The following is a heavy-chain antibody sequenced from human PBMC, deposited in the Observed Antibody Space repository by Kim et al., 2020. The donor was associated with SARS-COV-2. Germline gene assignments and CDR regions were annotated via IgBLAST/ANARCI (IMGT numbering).Heavy chain of an antibody. CDR3: AGRFWSGHPRGKNFDY. V-gene: IGHV4-34*01. CDR2: INHSGST. CDR1: GGSFSGYY. D-gene: IGHD3-3*01. J-gene: IGHJ4*02. Sequence: SETLSLTCAVYGGSFSGYYWSWIRQPPGKGLEWIGEINHSGSTNYNPSLKSRVTISVDTSKNQFSLKLSSVTAADTAVYYCAGRFWSGHPRGKNFDYWGQGTLVTVSS.